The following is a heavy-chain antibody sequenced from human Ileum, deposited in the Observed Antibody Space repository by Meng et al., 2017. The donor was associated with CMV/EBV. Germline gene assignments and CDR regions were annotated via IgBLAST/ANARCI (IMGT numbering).Heavy chain of an antibody. J-gene: IGHJ6*02. Sequence: SETLSLTCTASGGSVSSVSYYWSWIRQPPGKGLEWIGYIYYSGSTNYNPSLKSRVTISVDTSKNQFSLKLSSVTAADTAVYYCARGSGSYYRYGMDVWGQGTTVTVSS. D-gene: IGHD3-10*01. CDR1: GGSVSSVSYY. V-gene: IGHV4-61*01. CDR3: ARGSGSYYRYGMDV. CDR2: IYYSGST.